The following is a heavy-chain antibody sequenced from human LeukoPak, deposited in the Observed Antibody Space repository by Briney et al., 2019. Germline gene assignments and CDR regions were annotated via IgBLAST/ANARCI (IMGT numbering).Heavy chain of an antibody. J-gene: IGHJ2*01. CDR2: IYYSGST. CDR3: ARLTMFRGVIYGTDWHSDL. V-gene: IGHV4-59*12. Sequence: PSETLSLTCTVSGGSISSYYWSWIRQPPGKGLEWIGYIYYSGSTNYNPSLRSRLTISLDTSKNQFSLKLSSVTAADTAVYYCARLTMFRGVIYGTDWHSDLWGRGTLVTVSS. D-gene: IGHD3-10*01. CDR1: GGSISSYY.